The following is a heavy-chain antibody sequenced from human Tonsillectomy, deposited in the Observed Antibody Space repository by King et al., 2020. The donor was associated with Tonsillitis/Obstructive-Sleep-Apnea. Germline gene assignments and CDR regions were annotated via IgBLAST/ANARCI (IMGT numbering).Heavy chain of an antibody. CDR2: ISTTISTI. CDR1: GFTFSSYT. J-gene: IGHJ4*02. D-gene: IGHD2-2*01. Sequence: VQLVESGGGLVQPGGSLRLSCAASGFTFSSYTMNWVRQAPGKGLEWVSHISTTISTIYYADSVKGRFTISRDNARNSLYLQMNSLRDEDTAVYYCARGYCSSSSCYGGVLDYWGQGALVTVSS. V-gene: IGHV3-48*02. CDR3: ARGYCSSSSCYGGVLDY.